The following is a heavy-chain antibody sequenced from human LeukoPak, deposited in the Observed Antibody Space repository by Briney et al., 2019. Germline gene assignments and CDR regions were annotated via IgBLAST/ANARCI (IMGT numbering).Heavy chain of an antibody. J-gene: IGHJ5*02. CDR1: GFTFSSYE. CDR2: ISSSGSTI. CDR3: ARVGPYDWFDP. Sequence: PGGSLRLSCAAPGFTFSSYEMNWVRQAPGKGLEWVSYISSSGSTIYYADSVKGRFTISRDNAKNSLYLQMNSLRAEDTAVYYCARVGPYDWFDPWGQGTLVTVSS. V-gene: IGHV3-48*03. D-gene: IGHD3-16*01.